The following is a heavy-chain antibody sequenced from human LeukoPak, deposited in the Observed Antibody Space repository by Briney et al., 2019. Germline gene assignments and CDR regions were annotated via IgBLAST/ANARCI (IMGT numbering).Heavy chain of an antibody. CDR1: GFSFSTYS. CDR2: ISSAITYT. CDR3: ARVPTTGFWGTSYTYYFDR. Sequence: GGSLRLSCAASGFSFSTYSMNWVRQTPEKGLEWISYISSAITYTIYADSVKGRFTISRDNVTSSLYLHMNSLMPADPSVRYCARVPTTGFWGTSYTYYFDRWGQGTLVTVSS. D-gene: IGHD3-3*01. J-gene: IGHJ4*02. V-gene: IGHV3-21*05.